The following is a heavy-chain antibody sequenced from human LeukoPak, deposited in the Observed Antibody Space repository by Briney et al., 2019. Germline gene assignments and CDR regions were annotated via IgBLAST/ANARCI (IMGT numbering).Heavy chain of an antibody. CDR1: GFTFSSYS. Sequence: GGSLRLSCAASGFTFSSYSMNWVRQAPGKGLEWVSSISSSSSYIYYADSVKGRFTISRDNAKNSLYLQMNSLRAEDTAAYYCARDKRPLYGMDVWGQGTTVTVSS. CDR3: ARDKRPLYGMDV. J-gene: IGHJ6*02. V-gene: IGHV3-21*01. CDR2: ISSSSSYI.